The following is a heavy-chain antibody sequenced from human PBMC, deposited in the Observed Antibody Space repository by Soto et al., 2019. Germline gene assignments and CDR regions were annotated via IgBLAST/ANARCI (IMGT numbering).Heavy chain of an antibody. CDR1: GYTFTSYY. Sequence: ASVKVSCKASGYTFTSYYMHWVRQAPGQGLEWMGIINPSGGSTSYAQKFQGRVTMTRDTSTSTVYMELSSLRSEDTAVYYCARDGRGNIVATIPDHDAFDIWGQGTMVTV. CDR3: ARDGRGNIVATIPDHDAFDI. CDR2: INPSGGST. V-gene: IGHV1-46*01. D-gene: IGHD5-12*01. J-gene: IGHJ3*02.